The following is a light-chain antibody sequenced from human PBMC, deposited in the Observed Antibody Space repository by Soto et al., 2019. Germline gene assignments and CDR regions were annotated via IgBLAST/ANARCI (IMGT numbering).Light chain of an antibody. J-gene: IGLJ1*01. CDR2: EVT. V-gene: IGLV2-8*01. CDR3: SSYAGSNHFGYV. Sequence: QSALTQPPSASGSLGQSVTISCTGTSSDVGGYNYVSWYQQHPGKAPKLMIYEVTKRPSGVPDRFSGSKSGNTASLTVSGLRAEDEADYYCSSYAGSNHFGYVFGTGTKLTVL. CDR1: SSDVGGYNY.